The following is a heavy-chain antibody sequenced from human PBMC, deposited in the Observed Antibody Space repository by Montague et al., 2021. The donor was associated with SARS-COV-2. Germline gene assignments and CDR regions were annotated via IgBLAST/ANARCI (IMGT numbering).Heavy chain of an antibody. J-gene: IGHJ5*02. D-gene: IGHD2-15*01. CDR1: GGAMSSYY. Sequence: SETLSLTCTVSGGAMSSYYWSWIRQPPGKGLEWIGYIYYSGSTNYNPSLKSRATISVDTSKNQFSLRLSSVTAADTAAYYCARNGCSCGGHRDGFDPWGQGTLVTVSS. V-gene: IGHV4-59*12. CDR3: ARNGCSCGGHRDGFDP. CDR2: IYYSGST.